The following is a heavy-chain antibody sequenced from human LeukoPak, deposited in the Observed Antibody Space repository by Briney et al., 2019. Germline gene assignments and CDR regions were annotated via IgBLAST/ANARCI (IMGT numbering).Heavy chain of an antibody. CDR2: INHSGST. CDR3: ARLQYSGYYRYFDY. Sequence: SETLSLTCAVYGGSFSGYYWSWIRQPPGKGLEWMGEINHSGSTNYNPSLKSRVTISVDTSKNQFSLKLSSVTAADTAVYYCARLQYSGYYRYFDYWGQGTLVTVSS. CDR1: GGSFSGYY. D-gene: IGHD3-22*01. J-gene: IGHJ4*02. V-gene: IGHV4-34*01.